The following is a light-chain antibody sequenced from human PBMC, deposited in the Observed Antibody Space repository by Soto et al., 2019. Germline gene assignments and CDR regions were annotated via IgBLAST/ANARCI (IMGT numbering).Light chain of an antibody. Sequence: DVQLTQSPSSLSASVGDRVTITCRASQSVSIYLKSYQQKTGKAPNLLISAASSLQNGVPSRFRGSGSGTDFTLTISGLQREDFATYYCQQSYSTPPWTFGQGTKVDI. CDR2: AAS. CDR1: QSVSIY. J-gene: IGKJ1*01. V-gene: IGKV1-39*01. CDR3: QQSYSTPPWT.